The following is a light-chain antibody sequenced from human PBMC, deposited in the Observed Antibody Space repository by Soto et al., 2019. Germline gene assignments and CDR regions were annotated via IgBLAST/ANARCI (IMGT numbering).Light chain of an antibody. CDR2: DVN. CDR3: CSYAGSYTYV. CDR1: ASDIGGYTF. J-gene: IGLJ1*01. Sequence: QSALTQPPSASGSPGQSVAISCTGTASDIGGYTFVSWYQQHPGKAPKLLIYDVNKRPSGVPDRFSGSKSGNTASLTVSGLQAEDEADYYCCSYAGSYTYVFGTGTKLTVL. V-gene: IGLV2-8*01.